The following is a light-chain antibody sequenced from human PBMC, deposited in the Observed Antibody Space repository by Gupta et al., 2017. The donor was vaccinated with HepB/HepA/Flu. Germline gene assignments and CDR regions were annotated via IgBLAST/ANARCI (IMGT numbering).Light chain of an antibody. Sequence: SVVTQPPSVSEAPRRRVTISCSVSWSNIGDNTVNWYQQPPGKAPNLLIYYDDLLPSGVSDRFSGSKSGTSASLTISGLQSEDEADYYCAAWDDSLNGLVFGGGTKLTVL. CDR1: WSNIGDNT. J-gene: IGLJ3*02. V-gene: IGLV1-36*01. CDR3: AAWDDSLNGLV. CDR2: YDD.